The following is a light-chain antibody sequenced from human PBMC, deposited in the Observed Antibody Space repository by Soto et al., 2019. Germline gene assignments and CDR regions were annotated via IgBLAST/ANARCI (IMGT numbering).Light chain of an antibody. CDR2: MNN. CDR3: AAWDDILSGVV. Sequence: QSVLTQPPSASGTPGQRVTISCSGSSSNIGSNYVYWYQQLPGTAPKLLIYMNNQRPSGVPDRFSGSKSGTSASLAISGLRSEDEADYYCAAWDDILSGVVFGGGTKLTVL. CDR1: SSNIGSNY. V-gene: IGLV1-47*01. J-gene: IGLJ2*01.